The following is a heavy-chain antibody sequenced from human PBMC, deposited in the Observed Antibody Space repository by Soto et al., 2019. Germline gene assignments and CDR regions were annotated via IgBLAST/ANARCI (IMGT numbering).Heavy chain of an antibody. CDR1: GGSISSYY. Sequence: SETLSLTCTVSGGSISSYYWSWIRQPPGKGLEWIGYIYYSGSTYYNPSLKSRVTISVDTSKNQFSLKLSSVTAADTAVYYCARRGAAGTDYYYYGMDVWGQGTTVTVSS. CDR3: ARRGAAGTDYYYYGMDV. J-gene: IGHJ6*02. D-gene: IGHD6-13*01. V-gene: IGHV4-59*04. CDR2: IYYSGST.